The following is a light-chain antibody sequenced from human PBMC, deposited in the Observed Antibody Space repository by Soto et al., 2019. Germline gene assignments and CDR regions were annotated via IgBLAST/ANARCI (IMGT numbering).Light chain of an antibody. J-gene: IGKJ3*01. V-gene: IGKV3-11*01. CDR3: QQRTNGPPPFT. CDR1: QNIGSY. CDR2: DAS. Sequence: EIVLTQSPATLSLSPGDRATLSCRASQNIGSYLAWYQQKPGQAPRLLMYDASNRATGIPARFSGSGSGTDFTLTISSLEPEDFAVYYCQQRTNGPPPFTFGPGTKVDIK.